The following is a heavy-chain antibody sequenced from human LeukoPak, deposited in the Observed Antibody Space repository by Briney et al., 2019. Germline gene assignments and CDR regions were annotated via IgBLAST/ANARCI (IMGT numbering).Heavy chain of an antibody. CDR1: GGSISSGGYY. Sequence: SETLSLTCAVSGGSISSGGYYWSWIRQPAGKGLEWIGRIYTSGSTNYNPSLKSRVTMSVDTSKNQFSLKLSSVTAADTAVYYCARDRIAVAGPVGVYYYYYYMDVWGKGTTVTISS. CDR2: IYTSGST. D-gene: IGHD6-19*01. J-gene: IGHJ6*03. CDR3: ARDRIAVAGPVGVYYYYYYMDV. V-gene: IGHV4-61*02.